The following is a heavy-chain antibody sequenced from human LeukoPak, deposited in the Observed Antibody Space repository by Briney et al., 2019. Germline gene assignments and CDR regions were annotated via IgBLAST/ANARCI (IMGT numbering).Heavy chain of an antibody. Sequence: PSETLSLTCAVSGVSFSGYYWSWIRQPPGRGLEWIGEINHSGSANYNPSLKSRVTIPVDTSKSQFSLKLSSVPAADPAVYYCARRATGFRERITIFGVVWYFDLWGRGTLVTVSS. J-gene: IGHJ2*01. D-gene: IGHD3-3*01. V-gene: IGHV4-34*01. CDR1: GVSFSGYY. CDR3: ARRATGFRERITIFGVVWYFDL. CDR2: INHSGSA.